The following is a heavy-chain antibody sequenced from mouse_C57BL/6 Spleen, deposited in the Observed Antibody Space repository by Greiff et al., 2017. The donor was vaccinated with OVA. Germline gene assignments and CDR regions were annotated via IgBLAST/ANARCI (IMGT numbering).Heavy chain of an antibody. CDR3: ARGGDSNYVGYFDV. V-gene: IGHV1-80*01. J-gene: IGHJ1*03. Sequence: VHLVESGAELVKPGASVKISCKASGYAFSSYWMNWVKHRPGKGLEWIGQIYPGDGDTNYNGKFKGKATLTADKSSSTAYMQLSSLTSEDSAVYFCARGGDSNYVGYFDVWGTGTTVTVSS. CDR2: IYPGDGDT. CDR1: GYAFSSYW. D-gene: IGHD2-5*01.